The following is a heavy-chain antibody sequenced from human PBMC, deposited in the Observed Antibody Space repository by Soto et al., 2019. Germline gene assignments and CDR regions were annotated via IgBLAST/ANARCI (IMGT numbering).Heavy chain of an antibody. D-gene: IGHD5-18*01. Sequence: GASVKVSCKASGYTFTSYAMHWVRQAPGQGLEWMGWISAYNGNTNYAQKLQGRVTMTTDTSTSTAYMELRSLRSDDTAVYYCAKDGLGAYSYGSYYFDYWGQGTLVTVSS. J-gene: IGHJ4*01. CDR2: ISAYNGNT. CDR3: AKDGLGAYSYGSYYFDY. V-gene: IGHV1-18*01. CDR1: GYTFTSYA.